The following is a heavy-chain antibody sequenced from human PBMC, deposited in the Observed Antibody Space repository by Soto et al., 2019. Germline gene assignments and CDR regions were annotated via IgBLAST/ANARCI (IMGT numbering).Heavy chain of an antibody. V-gene: IGHV1-3*01. CDR1: GYTFTSYA. J-gene: IGHJ4*02. D-gene: IGHD2-15*01. CDR3: ARDHCRGGSCYLDY. Sequence: ASVKVSCKAPGYTFTSYAMHWVRQAPGQRLEWMGWINAGNGNTKYSQKFQGRVTITRDTSASTAYMELSSLRSEDTAVYYCARDHCRGGSCYLDYWGQGTLVTVST. CDR2: INAGNGNT.